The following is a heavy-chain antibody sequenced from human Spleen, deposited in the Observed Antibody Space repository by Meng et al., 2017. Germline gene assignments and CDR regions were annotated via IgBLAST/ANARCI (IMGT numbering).Heavy chain of an antibody. D-gene: IGHD3-10*01. Sequence: QVQLQESGPGLVKPSQTLSLTCSVSGGSLSSRTYHWGWIRQPPGKGLEWMGSINYSGTTYYHSSLKSRVTISVDTSKMQFSLRLTSVTAADTAVYYCARRAVRGDIDYWGHGILVIVSS. CDR2: INYSGTT. CDR3: ARRAVRGDIDY. J-gene: IGHJ4*01. V-gene: IGHV4-39*01. CDR1: GGSLSSRTYH.